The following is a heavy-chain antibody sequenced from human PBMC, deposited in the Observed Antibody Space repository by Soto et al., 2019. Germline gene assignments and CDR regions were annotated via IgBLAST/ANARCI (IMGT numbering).Heavy chain of an antibody. CDR3: ARLGGSGSYPNWFDP. Sequence: SETLSLTCTVSGGSISSYYWSWIRQPAGKGLEWIGRIYTSGSTNYNPSLKSRVTMSVDTSKNQFSLKLSSVTAADTAVYYCARLGGSGSYPNWFDPWGQGTLVTVPS. V-gene: IGHV4-4*07. CDR1: GGSISSYY. J-gene: IGHJ5*02. D-gene: IGHD3-10*01. CDR2: IYTSGST.